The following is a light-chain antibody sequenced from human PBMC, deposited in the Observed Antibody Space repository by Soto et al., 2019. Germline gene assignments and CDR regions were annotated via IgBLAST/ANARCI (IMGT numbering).Light chain of an antibody. CDR1: QSISTW. CDR2: DAS. J-gene: IGKJ2*01. CDR3: QPYKTDTT. Sequence: DIQMTQSPSTLPASIGDRVTITCRASQSISTWLVWYQQKPGKAPKVLIYDASSLQSGVPSRFSGHGSGTDFTLTISSLQPDDSAIDYCQPYKTDTTFGQANKLEIK. V-gene: IGKV1-5*01.